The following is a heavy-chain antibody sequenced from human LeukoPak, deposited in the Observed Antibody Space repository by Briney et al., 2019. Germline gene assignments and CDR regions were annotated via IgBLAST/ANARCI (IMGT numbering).Heavy chain of an antibody. CDR1: GGSISSGSNY. V-gene: IGHV4-31*03. CDR2: IHNTGRT. CDR3: ARKNDYGDSYYMDV. Sequence: SEALSLTCTVSGGSISSGSNYWGWIRQQPGKGLAWIGYIHNTGRTDYNPSLKSRVIISVDTSKNRFSLRLSSVTAADTALYYCARKNDYGDSYYMDVWGKGTTVTVSS. D-gene: IGHD4-17*01. J-gene: IGHJ6*03.